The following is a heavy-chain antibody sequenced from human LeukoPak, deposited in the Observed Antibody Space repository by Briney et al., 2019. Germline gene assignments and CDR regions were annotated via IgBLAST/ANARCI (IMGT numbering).Heavy chain of an antibody. V-gene: IGHV4-38-2*02. D-gene: IGHD6-19*01. Sequence: SETLSLTCTVSGYSISSGYYWGWIRQPPGKGLEWIGNIYHSGSTYYNPSLKSRVTISVDTSKNQFSLKLSSVTAADTAVYYCARGLGQAYSSGWYGGWFDPWGQGTLVTVSS. CDR2: IYHSGST. CDR1: GYSISSGYY. CDR3: ARGLGQAYSSGWYGGWFDP. J-gene: IGHJ5*02.